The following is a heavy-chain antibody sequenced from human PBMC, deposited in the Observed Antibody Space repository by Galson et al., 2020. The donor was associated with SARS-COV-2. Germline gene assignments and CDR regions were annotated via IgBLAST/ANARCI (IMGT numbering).Heavy chain of an antibody. V-gene: IGHV1-2*02. Sequence: ASVKVSCKASGYTFTGYYMHWVRQAPGQGLEWMGWINPNSGGTNYAQKFQGRVTMTRDTSISTAYMELSRLRSDDTAVYYSANDRVPDFWSGYYNGGLECWGQGTLVTVSS. J-gene: IGHJ4*02. CDR3: ANDRVPDFWSGYYNGGLEC. CDR1: GYTFTGYY. CDR2: INPNSGGT. D-gene: IGHD3-3*01.